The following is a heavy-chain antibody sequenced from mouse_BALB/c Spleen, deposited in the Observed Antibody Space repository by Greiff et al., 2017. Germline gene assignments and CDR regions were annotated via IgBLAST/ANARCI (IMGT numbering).Heavy chain of an antibody. CDR1: GYTFTDYN. D-gene: IGHD2-14*01. V-gene: IGHV1S29*02. Sequence: VQLQQSGPELVKPGASVKISCKASGYTFTDYNMHWVKQSHGKSLEWIGYIYPYNGGTGYNQKFKSKATLTVDNSSSTAYMELRSLTSEDYAVYYCARPQPITDYRYDDYAMDHRGQGTSVTVTA. CDR2: IYPYNGGT. CDR3: ARPQPITDYRYDDYAMDH. J-gene: IGHJ4*01.